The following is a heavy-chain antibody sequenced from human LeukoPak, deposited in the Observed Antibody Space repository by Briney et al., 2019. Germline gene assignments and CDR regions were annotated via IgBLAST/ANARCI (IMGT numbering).Heavy chain of an antibody. CDR3: ARAGSNPFDI. CDR1: GFTFNFYW. Sequence: GGSLRLSCAASGFTFNFYWMTWVRQAPGKGLEWVANINQDGSEMYYMDSLKGRFTISRDTSKNTLYLQMNSLRAEDTAVYYCARAGSNPFDIWGPGTMVTVSS. J-gene: IGHJ3*02. D-gene: IGHD3-10*01. CDR2: INQDGSEM. V-gene: IGHV3-7*02.